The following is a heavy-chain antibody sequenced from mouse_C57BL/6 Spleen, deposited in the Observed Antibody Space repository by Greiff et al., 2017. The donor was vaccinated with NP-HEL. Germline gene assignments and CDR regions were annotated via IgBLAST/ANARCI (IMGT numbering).Heavy chain of an antibody. J-gene: IGHJ4*01. CDR3: TRAGNDGYFYYAMDY. D-gene: IGHD2-3*01. Sequence: EVKLQESGEGLVKPGGSLKLSCAASGFTFSSYAMSWVRQTPEKRLEWVAYISSGGDYIYYADTVKGRFTISRDNARNTLYLQMSSLKSEDTAMYYCTRAGNDGYFYYAMDYWGQGTSVTVSS. CDR1: GFTFSSYA. V-gene: IGHV5-9-1*02. CDR2: ISSGGDYI.